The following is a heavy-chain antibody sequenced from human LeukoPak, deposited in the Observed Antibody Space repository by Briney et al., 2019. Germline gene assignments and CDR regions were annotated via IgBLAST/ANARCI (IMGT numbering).Heavy chain of an antibody. CDR2: IYYSGST. J-gene: IGHJ6*03. CDR3: ARVSSGGSGWNYYYYYYMDV. Sequence: SETLSLTCTVSGGSISSNYWSWIRQPPGKGLEWIGYIYYSGSTNYNPSLKSRVTISVDTSKNQFSLKLSSVTAADTAVYYCARVSSGGSGWNYYYYYYMDVWGKGTTVTISS. CDR1: GGSISSNY. V-gene: IGHV4-59*01. D-gene: IGHD6-19*01.